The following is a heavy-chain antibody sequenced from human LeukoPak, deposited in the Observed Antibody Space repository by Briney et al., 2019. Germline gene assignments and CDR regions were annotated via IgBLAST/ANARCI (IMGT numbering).Heavy chain of an antibody. CDR1: GGSISSYY. Sequence: SETLSLTCTVSGGSISSYYWSWIRQPPGKGLEWIGYIYYSGSTNYDPSLKSRVTISVDTSKNQFSLKLSSVTAADTAVYYCARARGILNAFDIWGQGTMVTVSS. J-gene: IGHJ3*02. CDR3: ARARGILNAFDI. CDR2: IYYSGST. V-gene: IGHV4-59*01. D-gene: IGHD1-14*01.